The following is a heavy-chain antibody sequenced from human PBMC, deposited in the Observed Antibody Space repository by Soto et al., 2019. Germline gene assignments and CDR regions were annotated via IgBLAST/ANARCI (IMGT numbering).Heavy chain of an antibody. CDR3: ARVSAAHGMDV. J-gene: IGHJ6*02. CDR1: GFTFISYE. D-gene: IGHD2-2*01. V-gene: IGHV3-48*03. CDR2: ISGGGTSR. Sequence: EVQLVESGGGLVQPGGSLRLSCAASGFTFISYEMRWVRQAPGKGLEWVSDISGGGTSRYYADSVRGRFTVSRDNAKNSLYLQMNSVRAEDTAAYYCARVSAAHGMDVWGHGNTGTVSS.